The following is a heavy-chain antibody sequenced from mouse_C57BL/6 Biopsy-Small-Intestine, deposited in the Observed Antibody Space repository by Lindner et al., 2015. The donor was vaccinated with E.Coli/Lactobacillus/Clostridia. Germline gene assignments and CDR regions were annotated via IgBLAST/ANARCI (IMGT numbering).Heavy chain of an antibody. CDR2: IYPGDGDT. Sequence: VQLQESGPELVKPGASVKISCKASGYAFSSSWMNWVKQRPGKGLEWIGRIYPGDGDTNYNGKFKGKATLTADKSSSTAYMQLSSLTSEDSAVYFCASSNHHYDYYAMDYWGQGTSVTVSS. J-gene: IGHJ4*01. V-gene: IGHV1-82*01. D-gene: IGHD2-5*01. CDR3: ASSNHHYDYYAMDY. CDR1: GYAFSSSW.